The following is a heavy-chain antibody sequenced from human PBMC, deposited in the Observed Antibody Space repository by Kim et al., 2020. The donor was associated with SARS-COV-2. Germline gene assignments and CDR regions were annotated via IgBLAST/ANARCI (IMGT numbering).Heavy chain of an antibody. J-gene: IGHJ4*02. D-gene: IGHD5-18*01. V-gene: IGHV4-59*08. CDR1: GGSISGDY. Sequence: SETLSLTCTVSGGSISGDYWSWIRQPPGKGLEWIGYIYYSGRTNYNPSLKSRVTISVDTSKIQFSLRLRSVTAADTAVNYCARGGGYSYDYWGQGTLVTVSS. CDR3: ARGGGYSYDY. CDR2: IYYSGRT.